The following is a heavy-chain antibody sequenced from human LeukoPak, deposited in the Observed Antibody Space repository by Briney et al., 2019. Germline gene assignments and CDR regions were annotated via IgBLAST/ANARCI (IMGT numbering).Heavy chain of an antibody. J-gene: IGHJ4*02. CDR1: GFTFNSYS. D-gene: IGHD3-10*01. V-gene: IGHV3-48*01. CDR3: ASLPAVFSDDSGSYIFDY. Sequence: AGGSLRLSCATSGFTFNSYSMNWVRQAPGKGLEWVSYISSSSGTVYYADSVKGRFTISRDNTKNSLYLQMNSLRAEDTAVYYYASLPAVFSDDSGSYIFDYWGQGTLVTVSS. CDR2: ISSSSGTV.